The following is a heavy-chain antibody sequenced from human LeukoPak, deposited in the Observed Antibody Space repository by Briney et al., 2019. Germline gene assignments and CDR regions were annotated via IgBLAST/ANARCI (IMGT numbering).Heavy chain of an antibody. Sequence: PGGSLRLSCAASRFTFSSYAMHWVRQAPGKGLEWVAVISYDGSNKYYADSVKGRFTISRDNSKNTLYLQMNSLRAEDTAVYYCARGSVDSRMGDWGQGTLVTVSS. J-gene: IGHJ4*02. V-gene: IGHV3-30-3*01. CDR2: ISYDGSNK. CDR1: RFTFSSYA. CDR3: ARGSVDSRMGD. D-gene: IGHD3-22*01.